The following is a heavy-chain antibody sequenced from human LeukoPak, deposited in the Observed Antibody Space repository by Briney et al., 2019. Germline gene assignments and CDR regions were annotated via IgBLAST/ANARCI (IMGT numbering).Heavy chain of an antibody. Sequence: SETLSHSCTVSGGSISSSSYYWGWIRQPPGKGLEWIGSIYYSGTSYYNPSLKSRVTISIDTSKNQFSLNMSPVTAADTAVYYCARLSGSHSYYFYMDVWGKGTTVTVSS. J-gene: IGHJ6*03. CDR2: IYYSGTS. CDR3: ARLSGSHSYYFYMDV. D-gene: IGHD3-10*01. V-gene: IGHV4-39*01. CDR1: GGSISSSSYY.